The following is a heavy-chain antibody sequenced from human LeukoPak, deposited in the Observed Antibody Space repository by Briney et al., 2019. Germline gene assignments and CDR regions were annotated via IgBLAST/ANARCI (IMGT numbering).Heavy chain of an antibody. V-gene: IGHV4-39*07. CDR2: IYYSGTT. J-gene: IGHJ4*02. CDR3: ARGHWEQDTSTYAY. CDR1: GGSISSSSYY. Sequence: SETLSLTCTVSGGSISSSSYYWGWIRQPPGKGLEWIGSIYYSGTTFHNPSLKSRVTMSLESAKNQLSLKLRSVTAADTAVYYCARGHWEQDTSTYAYWGQGSLVTVSS. D-gene: IGHD1-26*01.